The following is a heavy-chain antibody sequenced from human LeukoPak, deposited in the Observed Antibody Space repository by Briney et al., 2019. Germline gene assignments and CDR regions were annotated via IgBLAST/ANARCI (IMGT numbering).Heavy chain of an antibody. D-gene: IGHD6-13*01. J-gene: IGHJ4*02. CDR2: IRSTSRTI. CDR3: ARDFSEYSSSWYRFDY. CDR1: GFTFSSYS. Sequence: QSGGSLRLSCAASGFTFSSYSTNWVRQAPGKGLEWVSYIRSTSRTIYYADSVKGRFTISRDNAKNSLYLQMNSLRAEDTAVYYCARDFSEYSSSWYRFDYWGQGTLVTVSS. V-gene: IGHV3-48*01.